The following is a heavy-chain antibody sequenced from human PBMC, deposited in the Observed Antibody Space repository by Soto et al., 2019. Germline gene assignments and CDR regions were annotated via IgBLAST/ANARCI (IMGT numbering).Heavy chain of an antibody. Sequence: GASVKVSCKASGGTFSSYAISWVRQAPGQGREWMGGIIPIFGTANYAQKFQGRVTITRDTSANTAYMELSSLRSEDTAVYYCARDGAVAGGINFDYWGQGTLVTVSS. D-gene: IGHD6-19*01. V-gene: IGHV1-69*05. CDR2: IIPIFGTA. J-gene: IGHJ4*02. CDR3: ARDGAVAGGINFDY. CDR1: GGTFSSYA.